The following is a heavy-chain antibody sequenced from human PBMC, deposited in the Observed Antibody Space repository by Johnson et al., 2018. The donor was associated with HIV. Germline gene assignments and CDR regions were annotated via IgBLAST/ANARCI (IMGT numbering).Heavy chain of an antibody. CDR1: GFTFGDYV. D-gene: IGHD1-26*01. CDR2: IGTAGDT. V-gene: IGHV3-13*01. CDR3: AKDRYGGSYPDAFDI. J-gene: IGHJ3*02. Sequence: MLLVESGGGVVRPGGSLRLSCAASGFTFGDYVMSWVRQAPGKGLEWVSAIGTAGDTYYPGSVKGRFTISREHAKNSLDLQMNSLRPEDTSVYYCAKDRYGGSYPDAFDIWGQGTMVTVSS.